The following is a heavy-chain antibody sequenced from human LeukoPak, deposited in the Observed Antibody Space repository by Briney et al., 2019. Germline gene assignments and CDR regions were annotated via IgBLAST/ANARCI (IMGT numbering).Heavy chain of an antibody. Sequence: GASVKVSCKASGYTFTSYDINWVRQATGQGLEWMGWMNPNSGNTGYAQKFQGRVTITRKTSLSTAYMELISLRSEDTAVYYCARAPFRYSYGYGFSYWCQGTLVTVSS. V-gene: IGHV1-8*03. CDR3: ARAPFRYSYGYGFSY. CDR2: MNPNSGNT. J-gene: IGHJ4*02. CDR1: GYTFTSYD. D-gene: IGHD5-18*01.